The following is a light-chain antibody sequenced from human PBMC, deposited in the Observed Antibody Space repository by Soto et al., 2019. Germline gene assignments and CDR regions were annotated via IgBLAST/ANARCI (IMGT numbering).Light chain of an antibody. Sequence: EIVLTQSPGTLSLSPWERVTLSCRASQTVRSNYLAWYQQKPGQAPRLLIYDASNRATGIPARFSGSGSGTDFTLTISSLEPEDFAVYYCQQRSDWPPITFGQGTRLEIK. CDR2: DAS. J-gene: IGKJ5*01. V-gene: IGKV3-11*01. CDR3: QQRSDWPPIT. CDR1: QTVRSN.